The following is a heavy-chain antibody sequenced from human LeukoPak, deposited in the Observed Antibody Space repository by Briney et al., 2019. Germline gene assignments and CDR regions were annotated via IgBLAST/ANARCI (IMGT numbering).Heavy chain of an antibody. Sequence: GASVKVSCKASGYTFTGYYMHWVRQAPGQGLEWMGWINPNSGGTNYAQKFQGRVTMTRDTSISTAYMELSRLRSDDTAVYYCARDGYNFYYYCYYMDVWGKGTTVTVSS. J-gene: IGHJ6*03. V-gene: IGHV1-2*02. D-gene: IGHD5-24*01. CDR3: ARDGYNFYYYCYYMDV. CDR1: GYTFTGYY. CDR2: INPNSGGT.